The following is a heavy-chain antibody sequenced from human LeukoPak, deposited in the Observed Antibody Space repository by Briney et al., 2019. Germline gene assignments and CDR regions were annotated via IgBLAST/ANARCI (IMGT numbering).Heavy chain of an antibody. CDR1: GFTFSRYK. V-gene: IGHV3-74*01. CDR3: ARAKYYYGSGSYYGAFDI. J-gene: IGHJ3*02. CDR2: LNSDGSGT. Sequence: GGSLRLSCVASGFTFSRYKMHWVRQGPGKGLMWVSRLNSDGSGTTYADSVKGRFTISRDNAKNTLYLQMNSLRAEDTAVYYCARAKYYYGSGSYYGAFDIWGQGTMVTVSS. D-gene: IGHD3-10*01.